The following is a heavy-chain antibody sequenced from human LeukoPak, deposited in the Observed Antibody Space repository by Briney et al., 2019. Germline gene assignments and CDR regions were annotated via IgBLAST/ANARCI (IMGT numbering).Heavy chain of an antibody. Sequence: GGSLRLSCAASGFTFSNAWLSWVRQAPGKGLEWVGRIKSKSDGGTTDYAAPVKGRFTISRDDSKNTLYLQMNSLKTEDTAVYYCTTAPRGYCSGGSCSYAFDIWGQGTMVTVSS. CDR3: TTAPRGYCSGGSCSYAFDI. CDR2: IKSKSDGGTT. D-gene: IGHD2-15*01. CDR1: GFTFSNAW. V-gene: IGHV3-15*01. J-gene: IGHJ3*02.